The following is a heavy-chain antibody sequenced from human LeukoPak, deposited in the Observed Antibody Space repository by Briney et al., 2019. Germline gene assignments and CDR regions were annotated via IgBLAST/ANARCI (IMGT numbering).Heavy chain of an antibody. J-gene: IGHJ4*02. D-gene: IGHD4-11*01. CDR3: ARDYSETLHFDY. V-gene: IGHV3-21*01. Sequence: GGSLRLSCAASGFTFSSYSMNWVRQAPGKGLEWASSISSSSSYIYYADSVKGRFTISRDNAKNSLYLQMNSLRAEDTAVYYCARDYSETLHFDYWGQGTLVTVSS. CDR1: GFTFSSYS. CDR2: ISSSSSYI.